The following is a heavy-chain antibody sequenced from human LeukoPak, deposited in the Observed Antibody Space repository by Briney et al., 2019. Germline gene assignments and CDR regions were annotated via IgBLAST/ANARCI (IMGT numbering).Heavy chain of an antibody. V-gene: IGHV4-59*11. CDR3: ARDVKAWGSYDFWSGYSNYYYYMDV. CDR1: GGSISSHY. D-gene: IGHD3-3*01. Sequence: SETLSLTCTVSGGSISSHYWSWIRQPPGKGLEWVGYIYYSGSTNYNPSLKSRVTISVDTSKNQFSLKLSSVTAADTAVYYCARDVKAWGSYDFWSGYSNYYYYMDVWGKGTTVTVSS. CDR2: IYYSGST. J-gene: IGHJ6*03.